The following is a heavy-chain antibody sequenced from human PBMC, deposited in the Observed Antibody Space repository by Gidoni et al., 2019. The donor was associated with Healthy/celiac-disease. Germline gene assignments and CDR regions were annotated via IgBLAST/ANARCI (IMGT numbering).Heavy chain of an antibody. CDR1: GFTFSSYA. CDR3: AKGGYYDSSGPRGYFDY. D-gene: IGHD3-22*01. CDR2: ISGSGGST. J-gene: IGHJ4*02. Sequence: EVQLLESGGGLVQPGGSLRLSCAASGFTFSSYAMSWVRQAPGKGLEWVSAISGSGGSTYYADSVKGRFTISRDNSKNTLYLQMNSLRAEDTAVYYCAKGGYYDSSGPRGYFDYWGQGTLVTVSS. V-gene: IGHV3-23*01.